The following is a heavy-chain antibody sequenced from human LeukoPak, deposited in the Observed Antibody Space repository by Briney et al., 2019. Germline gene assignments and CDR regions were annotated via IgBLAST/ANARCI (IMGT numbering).Heavy chain of an antibody. CDR3: ARDRTALYSSSWYDDAFDI. Sequence: GGSLRLSCAASGFTFSDYYMSWIRQAPGKGLEWVSYISSSGSTIYYADSVKGRFTISRDNAKNSLYLQMNSLRAEDTAVYYCARDRTALYSSSWYDDAFDIWGQGTRVTVSS. V-gene: IGHV3-11*04. D-gene: IGHD6-13*01. CDR2: ISSSGSTI. J-gene: IGHJ3*02. CDR1: GFTFSDYY.